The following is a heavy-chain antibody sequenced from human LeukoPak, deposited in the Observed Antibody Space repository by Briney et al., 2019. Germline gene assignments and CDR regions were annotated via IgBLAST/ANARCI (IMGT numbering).Heavy chain of an antibody. CDR1: GGSISSYY. CDR3: ARVRRIAAAGSDWFDP. J-gene: IGHJ5*02. Sequence: SETLSPTCTVSGGSISSYYWSWIRQPAGKGLEWIGRIYTSGSTNYNPSLKSRVPMSVDTSKNQFSLKLSSVTAADTAVYYCARVRRIAAAGSDWFDPWGQGTLVTVSS. D-gene: IGHD6-13*01. V-gene: IGHV4-4*07. CDR2: IYTSGST.